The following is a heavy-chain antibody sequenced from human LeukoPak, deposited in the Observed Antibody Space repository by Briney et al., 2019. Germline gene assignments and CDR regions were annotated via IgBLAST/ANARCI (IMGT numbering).Heavy chain of an antibody. V-gene: IGHV4-4*07. CDR3: ARVGYYDSSGYYPLHYYMDV. Sequence: SETLSLTCTVSGGSISSYYWSWIRQPAGKGLEWIGRIYTSGSTNYNPSLKSRVTMSVDTSKNQFSLKLSSVTAADTAVYYCARVGYYDSSGYYPLHYYMDVWGKGTTVTVSS. J-gene: IGHJ6*03. D-gene: IGHD3-22*01. CDR1: GGSISSYY. CDR2: IYTSGST.